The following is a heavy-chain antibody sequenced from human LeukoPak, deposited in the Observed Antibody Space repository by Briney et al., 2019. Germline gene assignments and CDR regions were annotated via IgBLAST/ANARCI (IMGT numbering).Heavy chain of an antibody. CDR2: IWYDGSNK. CDR3: ARAGTYSSSWYDY. D-gene: IGHD6-13*01. V-gene: IGHV3-33*01. J-gene: IGHJ4*02. CDR1: GFTFSSYG. Sequence: GGSLRLSCAASGFTFSSYGMHWVRRAPGKGLEWVAVIWYDGSNKYYADSVKGRFTISRDNSKNTLYLQMNSLRAEDTAVYYCARAGTYSSSWYDYWGQGTLVTVSS.